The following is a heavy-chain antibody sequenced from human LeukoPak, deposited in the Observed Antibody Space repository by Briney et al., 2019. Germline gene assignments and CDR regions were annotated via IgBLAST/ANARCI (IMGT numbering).Heavy chain of an antibody. CDR1: GYTFTSYG. CDR2: MNPNSGNT. Sequence: ASVKVSCKASGYTFTSYGISWVRQATGQGLEWMGWMNPNSGNTGYAQKFQGRVTMTRNTSISTAYMELSSLRSEDTAVYYCASSTGSGRYYGSGSYYNNWFDPWGQGTLVTVSS. V-gene: IGHV1-8*02. J-gene: IGHJ5*02. CDR3: ASSTGSGRYYGSGSYYNNWFDP. D-gene: IGHD3-10*01.